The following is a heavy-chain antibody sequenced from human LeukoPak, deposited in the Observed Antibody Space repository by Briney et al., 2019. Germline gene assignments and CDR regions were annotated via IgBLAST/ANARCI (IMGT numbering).Heavy chain of an antibody. CDR1: GLTFASYA. J-gene: IGHJ4*02. CDR3: ATYVRGDFDY. Sequence: GGSLRLSCGPSGLTFASYAMSWVRQAPRKGLAWVSTVSGGGGSTWYADSVKGRFTISRDNSKNTLYLQMNSLRAEDTAVYYCATYVRGDFDYWGQGTLVTVSS. CDR2: VSGGGGST. V-gene: IGHV3-23*01. D-gene: IGHD3-10*02.